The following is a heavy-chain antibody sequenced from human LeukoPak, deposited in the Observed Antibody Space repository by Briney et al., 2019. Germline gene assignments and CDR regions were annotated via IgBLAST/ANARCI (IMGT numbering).Heavy chain of an antibody. CDR2: IYYSGST. CDR3: ARASGSFNYYYYYMDV. Sequence: SETLSLTCTVSGGSISSSSYYWGWIRQPPGKGLEWIGSIYYSGSTNYNPSLKSRVTISVDTSKNQFSLKLSSVTAADTAVYYCARASGSFNYYYYYMDVWGKGTTVTISS. D-gene: IGHD1-26*01. CDR1: GGSISSSSYY. V-gene: IGHV4-39*07. J-gene: IGHJ6*03.